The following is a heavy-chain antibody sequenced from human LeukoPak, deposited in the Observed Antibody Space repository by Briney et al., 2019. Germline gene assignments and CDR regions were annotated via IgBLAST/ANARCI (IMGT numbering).Heavy chain of an antibody. CDR1: GYTFTSYG. V-gene: IGHV1-18*01. CDR2: ISAYNGNT. J-gene: IGHJ6*02. CDR3: ARDTYYDILTGDYYYYGMDV. Sequence: ASVKVSCKASGYTFTSYGISWVRQAPGQGLEWMGWISAYNGNTNYAQKLQGRVTMTTDTSTSTAYMELRSLRSDDTAVYYCARDTYYDILTGDYYYYGMDVWGQGTTVTVSS. D-gene: IGHD3-9*01.